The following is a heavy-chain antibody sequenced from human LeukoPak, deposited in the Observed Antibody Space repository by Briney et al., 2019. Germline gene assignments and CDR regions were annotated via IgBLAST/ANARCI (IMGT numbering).Heavy chain of an antibody. D-gene: IGHD3-22*01. CDR1: GFTFSSYW. CDR3: ARVQGYSDGSRTLHI. CDR2: INSDGTIT. J-gene: IGHJ3*02. Sequence: GGSLRLSCAASGFTFSSYWMHWVRQAPGKGLVWVSRINSDGTITTYADSVKGRFTISRDNAKNTLYLQMDSLRAEDTSVYYCARVQGYSDGSRTLHIWGQGTMVTVSS. V-gene: IGHV3-74*01.